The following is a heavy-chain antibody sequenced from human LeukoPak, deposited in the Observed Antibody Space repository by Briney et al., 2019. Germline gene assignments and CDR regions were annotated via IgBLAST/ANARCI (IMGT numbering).Heavy chain of an antibody. J-gene: IGHJ4*02. CDR1: GGSISSSSYY. Sequence: SETLSLTCTVSGGSISSSSYYWGWTRQPPGKGLEWIGSIYYSGSTYYNPSLKSRVTISVDTSKNQFSLKLSSVTAADTAVYYCARHPDTVAGTGYFDYWGQGTLVTVSS. CDR2: IYYSGST. V-gene: IGHV4-39*01. CDR3: ARHPDTVAGTGYFDY. D-gene: IGHD6-19*01.